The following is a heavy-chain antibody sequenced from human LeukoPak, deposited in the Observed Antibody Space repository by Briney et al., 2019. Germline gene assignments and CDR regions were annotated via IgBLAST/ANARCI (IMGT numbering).Heavy chain of an antibody. CDR2: ISGSGGST. J-gene: IGHJ4*02. CDR1: GFTFSSNA. D-gene: IGHD6-19*01. V-gene: IGHV3-23*01. Sequence: AGGSLGLSCAASGFTFSSNALSWVCKPQGKGMGWVSAISGSGGSTYYADSVKGRFTISRDNSKNTLYLKMNSLRAEDTAVYYCAKEGSSGLPWFDYWGQGTLVTVSS. CDR3: AKEGSSGLPWFDY.